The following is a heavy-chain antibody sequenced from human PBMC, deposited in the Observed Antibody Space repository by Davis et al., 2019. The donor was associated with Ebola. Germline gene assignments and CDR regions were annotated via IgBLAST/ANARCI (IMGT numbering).Heavy chain of an antibody. CDR1: GGFMNSYY. J-gene: IGHJ6*02. CDR3: ARLSITMVRGVRNYYYYGMDV. Sequence: SETLSLTCTVSGGFMNSYYWTWIRQPPGKGLEWIGYIYYSGSTNYNPSLKSRVTISVDTSKNQFSLKLSSVTAADTAVYYCARLSITMVRGVRNYYYYGMDVWGQGTTVTVSS. V-gene: IGHV4-59*08. CDR2: IYYSGST. D-gene: IGHD3-10*01.